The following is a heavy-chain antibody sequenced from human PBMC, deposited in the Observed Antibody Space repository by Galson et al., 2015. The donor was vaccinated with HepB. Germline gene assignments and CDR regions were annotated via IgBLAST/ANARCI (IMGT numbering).Heavy chain of an antibody. J-gene: IGHJ4*02. D-gene: IGHD3-10*01. Sequence: SLRLSCAASGFTFSSYAMHWVRQAPGKGLEWVAVISYDGSNKYYADSVKGRFTISRDNSKNTLYLQMNSLRAEDTAVYYCARSAGSYYPWVDYWGQGTLVTVSS. CDR2: ISYDGSNK. V-gene: IGHV3-30*04. CDR1: GFTFSSYA. CDR3: ARSAGSYYPWVDY.